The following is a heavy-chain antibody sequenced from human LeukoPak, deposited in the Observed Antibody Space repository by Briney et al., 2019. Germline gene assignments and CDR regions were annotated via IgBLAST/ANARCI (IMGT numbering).Heavy chain of an antibody. D-gene: IGHD4-17*01. CDR1: GGTFSSYA. CDR3: AASLGDYETWYYYMDV. CDR2: IIPIFGTA. J-gene: IGHJ6*03. Sequence: GASVKVSCKASGGTFSSYAISWVRQAPGQGLEWMGGIIPIFGTANYAQKFQGRVTITADESTSTAYMELSSLRSEDTAVYYCAASLGDYETWYYYMDVWGQGTMVTVSS. V-gene: IGHV1-69*13.